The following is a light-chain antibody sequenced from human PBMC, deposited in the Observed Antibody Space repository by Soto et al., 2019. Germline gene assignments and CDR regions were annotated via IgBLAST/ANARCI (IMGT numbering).Light chain of an antibody. CDR3: QQYNSYWT. CDR2: GAS. V-gene: IGKV3-20*01. J-gene: IGKJ1*01. Sequence: EIVLTQSPGTLSLSPGERATLSCRASQTVTSSYLAWYQQKPGQGPRLLIYGASTRATNIPARFSGSGSGTQFTLTISSLQPDDFATYYCQQYNSYWTFGQGTKVDIK. CDR1: QTVTSSY.